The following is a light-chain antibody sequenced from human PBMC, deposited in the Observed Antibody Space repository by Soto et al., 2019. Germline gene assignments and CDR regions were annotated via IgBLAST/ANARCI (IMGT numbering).Light chain of an antibody. CDR1: QSLVHNDGNTY. V-gene: IGKV2-24*01. CDR3: MQATQFPRT. J-gene: IGKJ1*01. Sequence: DIVMTQTPLSSPVTLGQPASISCRSSQSLVHNDGNTYLNWLHQRPGQPPRLLIYKISSRFSGVPDRFSGSGAGTDFTLKTSRVEAEDVGVYYCMQATQFPRTFGQGTKVEI. CDR2: KIS.